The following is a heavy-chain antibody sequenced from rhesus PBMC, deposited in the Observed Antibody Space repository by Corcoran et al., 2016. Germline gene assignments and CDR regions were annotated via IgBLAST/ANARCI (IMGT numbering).Heavy chain of an antibody. V-gene: IGHV4-80*01. CDR3: IRPPNFKIADY. J-gene: IGHJ4*01. Sequence: QVQLQESGPGLVKSSETLSLTCAVSGASISSYAWGWIGQPPGKGLEWIGEINGNSGITHYNASLKSPVTISKDASKNQFSLKLTSVTAADTAVYFCIRPPNFKIADYWGQGVLVTVSS. CDR2: INGNSGIT. CDR1: GASISSYA. D-gene: IGHD1-44*01.